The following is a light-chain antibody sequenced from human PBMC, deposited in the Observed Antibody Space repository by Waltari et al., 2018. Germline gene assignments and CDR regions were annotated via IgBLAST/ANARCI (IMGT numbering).Light chain of an antibody. CDR3: QQYGSSPPLT. J-gene: IGKJ4*01. CDR1: QSVSSSY. CDR2: GAS. Sequence: EIVLTQSPGTLSLSPGESATLSCRARQSVSSSYLAWYQQKPGRAPRLLIYGASSRATCIPDRFSGSGSGTDFTLTISRLEPEDFAVYYCQQYGSSPPLTFGGGTKVEIK. V-gene: IGKV3-20*01.